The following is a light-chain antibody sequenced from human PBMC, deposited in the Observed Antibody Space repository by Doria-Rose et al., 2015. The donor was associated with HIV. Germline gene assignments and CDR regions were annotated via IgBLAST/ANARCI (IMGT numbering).Light chain of an antibody. CDR1: QSLLYTSKNY. Sequence: DIRVTQSPESLGMSLGERATLNCKSNQSLLYTSKNYLACNQQKPGQPPKFLIYWASTRQSGVPARFSGSGSGTDFTLTISSLEAEDVAVYYCQQYYDTPSFGPGTTVDIK. J-gene: IGKJ3*01. CDR3: QQYYDTPS. V-gene: IGKV4-1*01. CDR2: WAS.